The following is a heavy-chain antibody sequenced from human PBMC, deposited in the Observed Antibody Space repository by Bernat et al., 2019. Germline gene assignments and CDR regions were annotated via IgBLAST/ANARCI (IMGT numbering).Heavy chain of an antibody. V-gene: IGHV3-73*02. CDR3: LGETTVGDF. CDR2: IRSKPDNYAA. Sequence: EVQLVESGGGLVQPGGSLKLSCAASGFTFSGSAMHWVRQASGKGLGWVGRIRSKPDNYAAAYVASVKGRFTISRDDSKNTGYLKMDSLKTGDTAVYYWLGETTVGDFWGQGTLVTVSS. D-gene: IGHD4-17*01. J-gene: IGHJ4*02. CDR1: GFTFSGSA.